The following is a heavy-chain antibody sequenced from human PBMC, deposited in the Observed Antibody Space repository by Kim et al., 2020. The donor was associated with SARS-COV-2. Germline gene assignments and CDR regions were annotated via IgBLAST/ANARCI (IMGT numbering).Heavy chain of an antibody. D-gene: IGHD3-22*01. CDR3: ARGSGYFTVQAFDI. J-gene: IGHJ3*02. V-gene: IGHV4-34*01. Sequence: NPSLKSRVTISVDTSKNQFSLKLSSVTAADTAVYYCARGSGYFTVQAFDIWGQGTMVTVSS.